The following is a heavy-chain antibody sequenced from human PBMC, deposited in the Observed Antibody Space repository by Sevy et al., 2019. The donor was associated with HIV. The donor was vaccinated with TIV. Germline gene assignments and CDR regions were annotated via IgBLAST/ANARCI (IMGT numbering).Heavy chain of an antibody. CDR3: TTSFGVIAGDDFDY. D-gene: IGHD3-3*01. CDR1: GFTLSTTW. CDR2: INQGGGAK. J-gene: IGHJ4*01. V-gene: IGHV3-7*01. Sequence: GGSLRLSCAASGFTLSTTWMTWVHQAPGKGLEWVANINQGGGAKYYVDSVKGRFTISRDNTKNSLYLQMRSLRVEDTAVYYCTTSFGVIAGDDFDYWGQGTLVTVSS.